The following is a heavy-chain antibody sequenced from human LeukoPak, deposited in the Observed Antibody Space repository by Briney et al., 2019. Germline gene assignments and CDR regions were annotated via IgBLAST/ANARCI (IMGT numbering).Heavy chain of an antibody. CDR3: ARDLSSSWYSQYYYYYYGMDV. J-gene: IGHJ6*02. CDR2: IWNDGSNK. D-gene: IGHD6-13*01. V-gene: IGHV3-33*01. CDR1: GFTFRNYG. Sequence: GGSLRLSCVTSGFTFRNYGMHWVRQAPGKGLEWVAVIWNDGSNKYYADSVKGRFIISREDSKNTLYLQMNSLRDEETAVYYCARDLSSSWYSQYYYYYYGMDVWGQGTTVTVSS.